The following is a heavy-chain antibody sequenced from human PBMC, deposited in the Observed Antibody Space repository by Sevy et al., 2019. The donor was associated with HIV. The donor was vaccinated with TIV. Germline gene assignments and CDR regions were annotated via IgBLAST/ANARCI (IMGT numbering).Heavy chain of an antibody. CDR2: IYYSGST. J-gene: IGHJ6*03. CDR3: ARRVGRDYYYYYMDV. V-gene: IGHV4-39*01. CDR1: GGSISSSSYY. Sequence: SETLSLTCTVSGGSISSSSYYWGWIRQPPGKGLEWIGSIYYSGSTYYNPSLKSRVTISVDTSKNQFSRKLSSVTAADTAVYYCARRVGRDYYYYYMDVWGKGTTVTVSS. D-gene: IGHD1-26*01.